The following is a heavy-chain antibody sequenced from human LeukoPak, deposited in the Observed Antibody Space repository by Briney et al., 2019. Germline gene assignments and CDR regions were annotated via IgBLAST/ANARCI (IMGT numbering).Heavy chain of an antibody. Sequence: GGSLRLSCAASGFTFGSYGMSWVRQAPGRGLEWVSFITPNADRAAYADSVEGRFTISRDNPRNTLYMQMNSLRDEDTAVYYCAIMHGYYDGSGYWVQWGQGTLVTVSS. CDR2: ITPNADRA. V-gene: IGHV3-23*01. CDR1: GFTFGSYG. D-gene: IGHD3-22*01. CDR3: AIMHGYYDGSGYWVQ. J-gene: IGHJ1*01.